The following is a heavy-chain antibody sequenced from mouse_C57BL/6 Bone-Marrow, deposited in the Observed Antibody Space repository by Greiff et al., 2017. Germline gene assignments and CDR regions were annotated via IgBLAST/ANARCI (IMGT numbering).Heavy chain of an antibody. CDR1: GYTFTDYS. CDR3: ASDSNYGEGFAY. V-gene: IGHV1-18*01. J-gene: IGHJ3*01. Sequence: EVQLQQSGPELVKPGASVKIPCKASGYTFTDYSMDWVKQSHGKSLEWIGDINPNNGGTIYNQKFKGKATLTVDKSSSTAYMELRSLTSEDTAVYYCASDSNYGEGFAYWGQGTLVTVSA. CDR2: INPNNGGT. D-gene: IGHD2-5*01.